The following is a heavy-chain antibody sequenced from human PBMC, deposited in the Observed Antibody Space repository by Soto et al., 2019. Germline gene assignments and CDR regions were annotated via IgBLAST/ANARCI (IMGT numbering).Heavy chain of an antibody. CDR2: IWIDGSSQ. J-gene: IGHJ4*01. CDR1: GFTFGDSG. V-gene: IGHV3-33*01. D-gene: IGHD1-7*01. Sequence: GGSLRLSCATSGFTFGDSGIHWVRQAPGKGQEWVAVIWIDGSSQYYADSVKGRFTISRDNSQNTQYLQMNSLSVEDTALYFCVSDLVVRMSGPTYFDFWGRGTLVTVSS. CDR3: VSDLVVRMSGPTYFDF.